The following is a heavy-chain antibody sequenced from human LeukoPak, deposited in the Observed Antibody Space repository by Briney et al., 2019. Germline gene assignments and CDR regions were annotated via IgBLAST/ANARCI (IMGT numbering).Heavy chain of an antibody. CDR2: VYTSGST. CDR3: AMRGVEMATIYAFDI. D-gene: IGHD5-24*01. J-gene: IGHJ3*02. Sequence: SQTLSLTCTVSGGSISSGSYYWSWIRQPAGKGLEWIGRVYTSGSTNYNPSLKSRVTISVDTSKNQFSLKLSSVTAADTAVYYCAMRGVEMATIYAFDIWGQGTMVTVSS. CDR1: GGSISSGSYY. V-gene: IGHV4-61*02.